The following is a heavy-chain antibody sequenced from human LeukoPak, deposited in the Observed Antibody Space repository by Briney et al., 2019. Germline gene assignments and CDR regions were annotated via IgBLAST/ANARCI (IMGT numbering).Heavy chain of an antibody. J-gene: IGHJ4*02. D-gene: IGHD5-12*01. CDR3: ARDRSGYDPFDY. V-gene: IGHV3-48*01. Sequence: QSGGSLRLSCAASGFTFSSYSMNWVRQAPGKGLEWVSYISSSSTIYYADSVKGRFTISRDNAKNSLYLQMNSLRAEDTAVYYCARDRSGYDPFDYWGQGTLVTVSS. CDR1: GFTFSSYS. CDR2: ISSSSTI.